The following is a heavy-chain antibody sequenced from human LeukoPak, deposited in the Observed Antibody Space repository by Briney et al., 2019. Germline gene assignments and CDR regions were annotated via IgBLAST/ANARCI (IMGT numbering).Heavy chain of an antibody. D-gene: IGHD3-10*01. CDR1: GFTFSSYE. V-gene: IGHV3-23*01. CDR3: ARYTMVRGVILVPFDY. J-gene: IGHJ4*02. Sequence: QPGGSLRLSCTASGFTFSSYEMNWVRQAPGKGLEWVSAISGGGGSTYYADSVKGRFTVSRDNSRNTLYLQLNSLRAEDTAVYFCARYTMVRGVILVPFDYWGQGTLVTVSS. CDR2: ISGGGGST.